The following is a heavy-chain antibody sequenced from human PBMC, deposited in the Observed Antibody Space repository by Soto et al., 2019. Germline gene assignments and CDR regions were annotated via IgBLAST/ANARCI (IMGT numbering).Heavy chain of an antibody. V-gene: IGHV2-5*02. CDR2: IYWDDDK. CDR1: GFSLSTSGVG. CDR3: ARRYCSSTSCYVDY. D-gene: IGHD2-2*01. J-gene: IGHJ4*02. Sequence: SGPTLVKPTQTLTLTCTFSGFSLSTSGVGVGWIRQPPGKALEWLALIYWDDDKRYSPSLKSRLTITKDTSKNQVVLTMTNRDPVDTATYYCARRYCSSTSCYVDYWGQGTLVTVSS.